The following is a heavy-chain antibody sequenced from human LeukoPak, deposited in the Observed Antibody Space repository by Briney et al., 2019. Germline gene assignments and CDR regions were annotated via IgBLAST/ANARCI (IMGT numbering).Heavy chain of an antibody. CDR2: ISGSGGST. J-gene: IGHJ4*02. CDR1: GFTFSSYA. Sequence: GGSLRLSCAASGFTFSSYAMSWVRQAPGKGLEWVSAISGSGGSTYYADSVKGRFTISRDNSKNTLYLQMNSLRAEDTAVYSCAKGAYSSSWSYYFDYWGQGILVTVSS. CDR3: AKGAYSSSWSYYFDY. D-gene: IGHD6-13*01. V-gene: IGHV3-23*01.